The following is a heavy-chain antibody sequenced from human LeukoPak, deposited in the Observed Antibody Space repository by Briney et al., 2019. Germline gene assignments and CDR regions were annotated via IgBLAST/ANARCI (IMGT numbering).Heavy chain of an antibody. Sequence: RASVKVSCKAYGYTFTGYYMHWVRQAPGQGLGWMGRINPNSGGTNYAQRLQGRVTMNRDTFISTAYMELSRLKFDDTAVYYCASAFSPYYYDSSGYYNWGQGTLVTVSS. J-gene: IGHJ4*02. V-gene: IGHV1-2*06. CDR2: INPNSGGT. D-gene: IGHD3-22*01. CDR1: GYTFTGYY. CDR3: ASAFSPYYYDSSGYYN.